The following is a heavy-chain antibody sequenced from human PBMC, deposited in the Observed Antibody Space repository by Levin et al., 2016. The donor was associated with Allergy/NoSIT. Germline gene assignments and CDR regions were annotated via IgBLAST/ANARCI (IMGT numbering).Heavy chain of an antibody. V-gene: IGHV1-3*01. Sequence: ASVKVSCKASGYTFTSYAMHWVRQAPGQRLEWMGWINAGNGNTKYSQKFQGRVTITRDTSASTAYMELSSLRSEDTAVYYCARDTGRVRSSTPYYYYYGMDVWGQGTTVTVSS. CDR3: ARDTGRVRSSTPYYYYYGMDV. CDR1: GYTFTSYA. D-gene: IGHD2-2*01. CDR2: INAGNGNT. J-gene: IGHJ6*02.